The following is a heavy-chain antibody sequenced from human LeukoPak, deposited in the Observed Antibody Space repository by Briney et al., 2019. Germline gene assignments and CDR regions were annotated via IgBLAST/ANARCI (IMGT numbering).Heavy chain of an antibody. CDR2: IGTAGDT. J-gene: IGHJ6*02. D-gene: IGHD3-22*01. V-gene: IGHV3-13*01. CDR3: ARAPRAYYYDSSGGGMDV. CDR1: GFTFSSYD. Sequence: PGGSLRLSCAASGFTFSSYDVHWVRQATGKGLEWVSAIGTAGDTYYPGSVKGRFTISRENAKNSLYLQMNSLRAEDTAVYYCARAPRAYYYDSSGGGMDVWGQGTTVTVSS.